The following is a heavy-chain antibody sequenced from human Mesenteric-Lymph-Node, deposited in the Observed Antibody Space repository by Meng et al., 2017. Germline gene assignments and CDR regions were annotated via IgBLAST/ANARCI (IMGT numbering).Heavy chain of an antibody. D-gene: IGHD3-10*01. J-gene: IGHJ4*02. V-gene: IGHV1-69*06. CDR3: ASHEDYYGSGSYYI. CDR2: IIPIFGTA. CDR1: GGTFSSYA. Sequence: QGQLVQSGAEGKKPGSSVKVSCKASGGTFSSYAISWVRQAPGQGLEWIGGIIPIFGTANYAQKFQGRVTITADKSTSTAYMELSSLRSEDTAVYYCASHEDYYGSGSYYIWGQGTLVTVSS.